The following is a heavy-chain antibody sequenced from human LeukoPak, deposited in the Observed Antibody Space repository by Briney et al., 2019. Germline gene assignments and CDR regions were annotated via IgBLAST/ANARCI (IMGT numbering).Heavy chain of an antibody. J-gene: IGHJ6*02. CDR1: GFSVSSNY. D-gene: IGHD2-2*01. Sequence: TGGSLRLSCAASGFSVSSNYMSWVRQAPGKGLEWVSLISGDGGSTYYADSVKGRFTISRDNSKNSLYLQMNSLRTEDTALYYCAKDIVDHQIYYYYGMDVWGQGTTVTVSS. CDR3: AKDIVDHQIYYYYGMDV. CDR2: ISGDGGST. V-gene: IGHV3-43*02.